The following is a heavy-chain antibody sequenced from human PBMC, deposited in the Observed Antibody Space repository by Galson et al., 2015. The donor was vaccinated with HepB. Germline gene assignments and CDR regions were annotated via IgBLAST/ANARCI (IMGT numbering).Heavy chain of an antibody. CDR2: ITPSGDNT. CDR1: GFTFRNYA. CDR3: ARGAWGDGDGGFYFDY. Sequence: SLRLSCAASGFTFRNYAMSWVRQAPGKGLEWVSAITPSGDNTYSADSVKGRFTISRDNSKNTLFLQKTGLTADDTAIYYCARGAWGDGDGGFYFDYWGQGTLVTVSS. V-gene: IGHV3-23*01. J-gene: IGHJ4*02. D-gene: IGHD4-17*01.